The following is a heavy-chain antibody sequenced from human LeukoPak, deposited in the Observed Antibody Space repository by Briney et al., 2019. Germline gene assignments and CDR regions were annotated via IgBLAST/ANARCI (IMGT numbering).Heavy chain of an antibody. CDR3: ARSATDSSGWYSWFDP. CDR1: GYTFTSYG. V-gene: IGHV1-18*01. CDR2: ISAYNGNT. D-gene: IGHD6-19*01. Sequence: GASVKGSCKASGYTFTSYGISWVRQAPGQGLEWMGWISAYNGNTNYAQKLQGRVTMTTDTSTSTAYMELRSLRSDDTAVYYCARSATDSSGWYSWFDPWGQGTLVTVSS. J-gene: IGHJ5*02.